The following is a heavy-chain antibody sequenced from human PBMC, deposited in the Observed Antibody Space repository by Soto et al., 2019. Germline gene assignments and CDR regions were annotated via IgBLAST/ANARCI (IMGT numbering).Heavy chain of an antibody. J-gene: IGHJ3*02. CDR3: AKDREYCSGGSCYSAYDAFDI. D-gene: IGHD2-15*01. V-gene: IGHV3-9*01. CDR1: GFTFDDYA. Sequence: GGSLRLSCAASGFTFDDYAMHWVRQAPGKGLEWVSGISWNSGSIGYADSVKGRFTISRDNAKNSLYLQMNSLRAEDTALYYCAKDREYCSGGSCYSAYDAFDIWGQGTMVTVSS. CDR2: ISWNSGSI.